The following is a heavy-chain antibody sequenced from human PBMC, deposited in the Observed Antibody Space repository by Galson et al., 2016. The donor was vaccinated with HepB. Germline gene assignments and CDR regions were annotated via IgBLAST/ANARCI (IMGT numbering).Heavy chain of an antibody. CDR2: ISSNSGGV. CDR1: GFTFKDYV. D-gene: IGHD1-26*01. CDR3: TTGRGPDSGSYFTD. J-gene: IGHJ4*02. V-gene: IGHV3-9*01. Sequence: SLRLSCAASGFTFKDYVMHWVRKVPGQGLEWVAGISSNSGGVDYAESVEGRFFISRDNAKKSLFLHMNNLRPEDTGVYYCTTGRGPDSGSYFTDWGQGTLVTVSS.